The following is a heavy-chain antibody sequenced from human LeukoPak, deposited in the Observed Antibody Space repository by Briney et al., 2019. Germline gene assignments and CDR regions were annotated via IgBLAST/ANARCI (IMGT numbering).Heavy chain of an antibody. CDR3: AREGSGYDSDY. V-gene: IGHV1-18*01. CDR1: GYTFTIYG. J-gene: IGHJ4*02. D-gene: IGHD5-12*01. CDR2: ISVRNGDR. Sequence: ASVTVSFKASGYTFTIYGISGVRQAPGQGGEGVGWISVRNGDRRYAQKFQGRVTVTTDTATNTAFMELRSLRSDDTAVYYCAREGSGYDSDYWGQGTLVTVSS.